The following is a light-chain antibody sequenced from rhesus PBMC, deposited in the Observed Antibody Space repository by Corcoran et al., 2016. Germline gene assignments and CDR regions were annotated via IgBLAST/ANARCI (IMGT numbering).Light chain of an antibody. J-gene: IGLJ1*01. CDR2: EVS. CDR3: CSDAGSYSFYI. Sequence: QAALTQPRSVSGSPGQSVTISCTGTSSDIGGYNFVSWYQMHPGTAPKLMIYEVSKRPSGVSDRFSGSKSGNTASLTISGLQAEDEADYYCCSDAGSYSFYIFGGGTRLTVL. V-gene: IGLV2-32*01. CDR1: SSDIGGYNF.